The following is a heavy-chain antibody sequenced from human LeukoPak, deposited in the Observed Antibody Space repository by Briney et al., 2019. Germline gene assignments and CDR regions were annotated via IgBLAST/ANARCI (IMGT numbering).Heavy chain of an antibody. J-gene: IGHJ4*02. Sequence: PGGSLRLSCAASGFTFSSYEMNWVRQAPGKGLEWVSGISWNSGSIGYADSVKGRFTISRDNAKNSLYLQMNSLRAEDTALYFCAKDEYTSGWYMDYWGQGTLVTVSS. CDR3: AKDEYTSGWYMDY. D-gene: IGHD6-19*01. V-gene: IGHV3-9*01. CDR1: GFTFSSYE. CDR2: ISWNSGSI.